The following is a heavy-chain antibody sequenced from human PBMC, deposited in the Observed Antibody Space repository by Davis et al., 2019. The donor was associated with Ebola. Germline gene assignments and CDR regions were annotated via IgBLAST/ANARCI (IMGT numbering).Heavy chain of an antibody. CDR1: GFTFSGSA. CDR3: ARDSSSNYYYDGMDV. D-gene: IGHD6-6*01. V-gene: IGHV3-73*01. Sequence: GESLKISCAASGFTFSGSAMHWVRQASGKGLEWVGRIRSKANSYATAYAASVKGRFTISRDDSKNTAYLQMNSLKTEDTAVYYCARDSSSNYYYDGMDVWGQGTTVTVSS. J-gene: IGHJ6*02. CDR2: IRSKANSYAT.